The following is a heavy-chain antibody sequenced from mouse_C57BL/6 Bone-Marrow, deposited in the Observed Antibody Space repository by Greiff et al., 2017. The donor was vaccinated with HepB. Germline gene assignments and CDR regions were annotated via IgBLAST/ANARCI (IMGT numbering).Heavy chain of an antibody. CDR3: ARFGGSIYWYFDV. V-gene: IGHV1-26*01. Sequence: EVQLQQSGPELVKPGASVKISCKASGYTFTDYYMNWVKQSHGKSLEWIGDINPNNGGTSYNQKFKGKATLTVDKSSSTAYMELRSLTSEDSAVYYCARFGGSIYWYFDVWGTGTTVTVSS. J-gene: IGHJ1*03. CDR2: INPNNGGT. D-gene: IGHD2-10*02. CDR1: GYTFTDYY.